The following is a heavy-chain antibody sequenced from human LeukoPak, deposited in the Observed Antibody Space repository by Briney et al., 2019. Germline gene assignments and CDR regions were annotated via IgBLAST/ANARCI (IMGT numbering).Heavy chain of an antibody. Sequence: PSETLSLTCTVSGGSISSYYWSWIRQPPGKGLEWIGYIYYSGSTNYNPSLKSRVTISVDTSKNQFSLKLSSVTAADTAVYYCAGERLDCSGGSCYDVLNWYGMDVWGQGTTVTVSS. D-gene: IGHD2-15*01. V-gene: IGHV4-59*01. J-gene: IGHJ6*02. CDR2: IYYSGST. CDR1: GGSISSYY. CDR3: AGERLDCSGGSCYDVLNWYGMDV.